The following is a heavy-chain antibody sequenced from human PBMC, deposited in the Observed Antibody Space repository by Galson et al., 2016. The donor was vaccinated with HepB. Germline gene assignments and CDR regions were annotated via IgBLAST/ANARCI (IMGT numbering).Heavy chain of an antibody. CDR2: IKSKADGGTT. Sequence: SLRLSCAASGFTFSNAWMNWVRQAPGKGLEWVGRIKSKADGGTTEYAAPVKGRFTISRDDSKDTLYLQMNSLRTEDTAVYYCTTGLGDLRWFGELFDAFDIWGRGTMVTVSS. V-gene: IGHV3-15*01. J-gene: IGHJ3*02. CDR1: GFTFSNAW. D-gene: IGHD3-10*01. CDR3: TTGLGDLRWFGELFDAFDI.